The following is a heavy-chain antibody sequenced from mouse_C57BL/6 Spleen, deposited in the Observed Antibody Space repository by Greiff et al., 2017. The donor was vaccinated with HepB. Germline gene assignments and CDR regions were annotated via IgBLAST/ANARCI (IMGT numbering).Heavy chain of an antibody. Sequence: LQQSGASVKISCKASGYAFSSYWMNWVKQRPGKGLEWIGQIYPGDGDTNYNGKFKGKATLTADKSSSTAYMQLSSLTSEDSAVYFCARGAFTTVVAPFGWWGQGTLVTVSA. CDR2: IYPGDGDT. CDR1: GYAFSSYW. V-gene: IGHV1-80*01. J-gene: IGHJ3*02. D-gene: IGHD1-1*01. CDR3: ARGAFTTVVAPFGW.